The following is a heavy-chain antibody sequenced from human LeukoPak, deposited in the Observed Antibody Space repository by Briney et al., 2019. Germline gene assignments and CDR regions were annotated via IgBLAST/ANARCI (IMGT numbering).Heavy chain of an antibody. D-gene: IGHD6-13*01. Sequence: PSETLSLTCNVSGGSISSYYWSWIRQPPGKGLEWIGYIYYSGSTHYNPSLKSRVTISLDTSKNQLSLKVSSVTAADTAVYYCARHWETSSWYVDYWGQGTLVTVSS. J-gene: IGHJ4*02. CDR1: GGSISSYY. CDR3: ARHWETSSWYVDY. CDR2: IYYSGST. V-gene: IGHV4-59*08.